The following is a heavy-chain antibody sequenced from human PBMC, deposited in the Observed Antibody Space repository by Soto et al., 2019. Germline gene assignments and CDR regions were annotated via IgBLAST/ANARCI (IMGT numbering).Heavy chain of an antibody. V-gene: IGHV1-8*01. D-gene: IGHD3-22*01. CDR3: ASVYYYDSSGYPGDAFDI. J-gene: IGHJ3*02. CDR1: GYTFTSYD. CDR2: MNPNSGNT. Sequence: ASVKVSCKASGYTFTSYDINWVRQATGQGLEWMVWMNPNSGNTGYAQKFQGRVTMTRNTSISTAYMELSSLRPEDTAVYYCASVYYYDSSGYPGDAFDIWGQGTMVTVSS.